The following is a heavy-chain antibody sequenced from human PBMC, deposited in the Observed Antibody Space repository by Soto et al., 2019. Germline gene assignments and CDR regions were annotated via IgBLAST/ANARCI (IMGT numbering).Heavy chain of an antibody. J-gene: IGHJ6*02. CDR3: ASYHLNSYYYGMDV. V-gene: IGHV1-18*01. CDR2: ISAYNGNT. CDR1: GYTFTNYG. Sequence: QVQLVQSGAEVKKPGASVKVSCKASGYTFTNYGISWVRQAPGQGLEWMGWISAYNGNTNYAQKLQGRVTMTADTATSTAYMELRSLRSDDTAVYYCASYHLNSYYYGMDVWGQGTTVTVSS.